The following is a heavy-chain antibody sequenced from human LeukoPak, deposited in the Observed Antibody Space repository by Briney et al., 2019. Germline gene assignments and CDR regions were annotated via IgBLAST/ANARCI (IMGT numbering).Heavy chain of an antibody. CDR2: ISSSSSYI. CDR1: GFTFSSYS. V-gene: IGHV3-21*01. CDR3: ARDQVLDAFDI. J-gene: IGHJ3*02. Sequence: GGSPRLSCAASGFTFSSYSMNWVRQAPGKGLEWVSSISSSSSYIYYADSVKGRFTISRDNAKNSLYLQMNSLRAEDTAVYYCARDQVLDAFDIWGQGTMVTVSS.